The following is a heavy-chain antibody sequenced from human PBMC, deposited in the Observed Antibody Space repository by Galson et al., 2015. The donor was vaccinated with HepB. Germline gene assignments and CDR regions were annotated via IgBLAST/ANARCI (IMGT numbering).Heavy chain of an antibody. Sequence: SLRLSCAASGFTFSSYSMNWVRQAPGKGLEWVSYISSSSSTIYYADSVKGRFTISRDNAKNSLYLQMNSLRAEDTAVYYCARGPANCSSTSCYIVPYYYYGMDVWGQGTTVTVSS. CDR3: ARGPANCSSTSCYIVPYYYYGMDV. J-gene: IGHJ6*02. V-gene: IGHV3-48*04. CDR1: GFTFSSYS. CDR2: ISSSSSTI. D-gene: IGHD2-2*02.